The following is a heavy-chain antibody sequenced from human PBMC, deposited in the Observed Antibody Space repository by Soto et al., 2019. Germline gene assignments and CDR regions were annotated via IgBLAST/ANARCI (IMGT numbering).Heavy chain of an antibody. Sequence: QVHLQQWGAGLLKPSETLSLTCAVYGGSFSDTYWNWFRQPPGKGLEWIGEINHNTNTIYNPSLTSRVTIPVERSKTHFSRTLTSVTAADTAVDSCARGVRLFRGSFDPWGQGTLVTVSS. V-gene: IGHV4-34*01. J-gene: IGHJ5*02. D-gene: IGHD2-15*01. CDR3: ARGVRLFRGSFDP. CDR2: INHNTNT. CDR1: GGSFSDTY.